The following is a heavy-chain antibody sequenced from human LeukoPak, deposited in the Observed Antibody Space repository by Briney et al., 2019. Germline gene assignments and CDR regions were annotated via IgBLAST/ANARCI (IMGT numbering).Heavy chain of an antibody. D-gene: IGHD3-10*01. CDR1: GYTLTELS. J-gene: IGHJ6*02. Sequence: ASVKVSCKVSGYTLTELSMHWVRQAPGKGLERMGGFDLEDGETIYAQKFQGRVTMTTDTSTSTAYMELRSLRSDDTAVYYCARDARVNYYGSGSYYNVGRAYYYYYGMDVWGQGTTVTVSS. CDR3: ARDARVNYYGSGSYYNVGRAYYYYYGMDV. V-gene: IGHV1-24*01. CDR2: FDLEDGET.